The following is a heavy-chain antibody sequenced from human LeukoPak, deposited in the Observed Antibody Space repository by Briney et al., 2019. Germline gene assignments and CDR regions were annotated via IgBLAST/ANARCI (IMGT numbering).Heavy chain of an antibody. D-gene: IGHD6-19*01. V-gene: IGHV3-23*01. CDR2: ISGSGGST. CDR3: AKARGVAGTFFDY. J-gene: IGHJ4*02. Sequence: QPGGSLRLSCAASGYTFSSYAMSWVRQAPGKGLEWVSAISGSGGSTYYADSVKGRFTISRDNSKNTLYLQMNSLRAEDTAVYYCAKARGVAGTFFDYWGQGTLVTVSS. CDR1: GYTFSSYA.